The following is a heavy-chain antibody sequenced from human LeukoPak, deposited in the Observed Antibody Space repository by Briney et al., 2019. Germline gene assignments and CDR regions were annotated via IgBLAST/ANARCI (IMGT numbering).Heavy chain of an antibody. CDR3: ASLDSSSPGDYYYYYMDV. J-gene: IGHJ6*03. D-gene: IGHD6-6*01. Sequence: SETLSLTCTVSGGSISSSSYYWSWIRQPPGKGLEWIGYIYHSGSTYYNPSLKSRVTISVDRSKNQFSLKLSSVTAADTAVYYCASLDSSSPGDYYYYYMDVWGKGTTVTVSS. CDR1: GGSISSSSYY. V-gene: IGHV4-30-2*01. CDR2: IYHSGST.